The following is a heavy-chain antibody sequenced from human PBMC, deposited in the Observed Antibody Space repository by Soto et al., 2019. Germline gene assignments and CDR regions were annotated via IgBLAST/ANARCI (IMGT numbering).Heavy chain of an antibody. J-gene: IGHJ4*02. CDR3: AREKDFDY. CDR2: INHSGST. CDR1: GGSFSGYY. V-gene: IGHV4-34*01. Sequence: SETLSLTCAVYGGSFSGYYWSWIRQPPGKGLEWIGEINHSGSTNYNPSLKSRVTISVDTSKNQFSLKLSSVTAADTAVYYCAREKDFDYWGQGTLVTVSS.